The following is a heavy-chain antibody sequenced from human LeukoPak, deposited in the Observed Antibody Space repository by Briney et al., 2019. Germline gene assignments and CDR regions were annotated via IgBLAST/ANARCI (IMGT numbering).Heavy chain of an antibody. CDR2: IKQDGSEK. Sequence: GGSLRLSCAASGFTFSSYWMSWVRQAPGKGLEWVANIKQDGSEKYYVDSVKGRFTISRDNAKNSLYLQMNSLRAEDTAVYYCAREGSGYDDDAFDIWGQGTMVTVSS. D-gene: IGHD5-12*01. J-gene: IGHJ3*02. CDR3: AREGSGYDDDAFDI. CDR1: GFTFSSYW. V-gene: IGHV3-7*03.